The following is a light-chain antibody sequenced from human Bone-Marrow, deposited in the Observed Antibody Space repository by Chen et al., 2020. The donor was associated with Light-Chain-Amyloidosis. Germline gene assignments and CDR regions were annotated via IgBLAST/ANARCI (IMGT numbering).Light chain of an antibody. V-gene: IGLV2-14*01. CDR2: EVT. J-gene: IGLJ1*01. Sequence: QSALTQPASVSGSPGQSLTISCTGTSSDVGGDNHVSWYQQHPDKAPKLMIYEVTNRPSWVPDRFSGSKSDNTASRSISGLQTEDEADYFCSSYTITNNRVFGSGTRVTVL. CDR3: SSYTITNNRV. CDR1: SSDVGGDNH.